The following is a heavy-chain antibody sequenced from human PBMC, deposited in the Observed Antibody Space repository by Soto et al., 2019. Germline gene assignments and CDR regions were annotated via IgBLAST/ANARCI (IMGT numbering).Heavy chain of an antibody. J-gene: IGHJ6*02. CDR3: ARDVYPSADGYNFLTSIIPDYYYYYGMDV. CDR1: GFTFRSNS. Sequence: GRSLRLSGAARGFTFRSNSMNWVRQAPGKGLEWVSSRSSSSSYIYYACSVKGRFTSSRDNAKNSLYLQMNSLRAEDTAVYYCARDVYPSADGYNFLTSIIPDYYYYYGMDVWGQGPTVTVSS. CDR2: RSSSSSYI. V-gene: IGHV3-21*01. D-gene: IGHD5-12*01.